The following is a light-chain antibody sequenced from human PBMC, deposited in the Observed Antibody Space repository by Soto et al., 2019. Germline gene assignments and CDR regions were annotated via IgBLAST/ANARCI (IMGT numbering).Light chain of an antibody. CDR1: SSDVGGYNY. Sequence: QSALTQPASVSGSPGQSITISCTGTSSDVGGYNYVSWYQQHPGKAPKLMIYDVSNRPSGVSNRFSGSKSGNTASLTISGLQAEDEADYYCSSYTSSSTVLGGGTKLTVL. V-gene: IGLV2-14*01. CDR3: SSYTSSSTV. J-gene: IGLJ2*01. CDR2: DVS.